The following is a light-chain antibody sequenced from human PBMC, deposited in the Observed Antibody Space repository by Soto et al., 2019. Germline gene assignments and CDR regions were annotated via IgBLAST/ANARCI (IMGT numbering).Light chain of an antibody. CDR3: QHYNSYPYT. J-gene: IGKJ2*01. CDR2: DAS. CDR1: QTISSW. V-gene: IGKV1-5*01. Sequence: DIQMTQSPSTLYASAGDRVTITCRASQTISSWLAWYQHKPGKAPKLLIYDASTLASGAPSRFSCSGSGTEFTLTICRLQPDYFATYYCQHYNSYPYTFGQGTELEIK.